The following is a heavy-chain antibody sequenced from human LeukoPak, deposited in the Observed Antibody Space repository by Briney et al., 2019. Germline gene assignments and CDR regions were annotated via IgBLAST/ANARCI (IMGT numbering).Heavy chain of an antibody. CDR2: ISGSGGST. V-gene: IGHV3-23*01. J-gene: IGHJ1*01. Sequence: GGSLRLSCAASGFTFSSYAMSWVRQAPGKGLEWVSAISGSGGSTYYADSVKGRFTISRDNSKNTLYLQMNSLRAEDTAVYYCAKDSRVYDILTGYSFQHWGQGTLVTVSS. D-gene: IGHD3-9*01. CDR3: AKDSRVYDILTGYSFQH. CDR1: GFTFSSYA.